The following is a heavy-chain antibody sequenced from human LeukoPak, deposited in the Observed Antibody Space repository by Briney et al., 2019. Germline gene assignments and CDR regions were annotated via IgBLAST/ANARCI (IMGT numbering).Heavy chain of an antibody. CDR3: ARAPLLTIFGVVTPPGMDV. V-gene: IGHV4-30-4*01. J-gene: IGHJ6*02. CDR2: IYYSGST. D-gene: IGHD3-3*01. CDR1: GGSIRSSYYY. Sequence: SETLSLTCTVSGGSIRSSYYYWSWIRQPPGKGLEWIGYIYYSGSTYYNPSLKSRVTISVDTSKNQFSLKLSSVTAADTAVYYCARAPLLTIFGVVTPPGMDVWGQGTTVTVSS.